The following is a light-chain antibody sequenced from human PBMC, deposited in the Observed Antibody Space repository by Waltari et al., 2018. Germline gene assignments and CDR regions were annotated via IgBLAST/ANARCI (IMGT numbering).Light chain of an antibody. Sequence: IVLTQSPATLSLSPGERATLSCRACQSVSSYLACYQQKPGQAPRLLIYDASNRATGIPARFSGSGSGTDFTLTISSLEPEDFAVYYCQQRSNWPLTFGGGTKVEIK. V-gene: IGKV3-11*01. CDR2: DAS. CDR3: QQRSNWPLT. CDR1: QSVSSY. J-gene: IGKJ4*01.